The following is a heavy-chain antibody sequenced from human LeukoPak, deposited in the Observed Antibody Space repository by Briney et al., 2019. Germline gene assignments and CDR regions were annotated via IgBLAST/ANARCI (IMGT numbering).Heavy chain of an antibody. J-gene: IGHJ4*02. CDR2: IDPSDSET. D-gene: IGHD5-18*01. Sequence: GESLKISCKASGYSFTSYWIGWVRQMPGKGLEWMGIIDPSDSETRYTPSFRGQVTISVDKSLTTADLQWNSLKASDTAMYHCARQTAMGRSGDYWGQGTLVTVSS. V-gene: IGHV5-51*01. CDR3: ARQTAMGRSGDY. CDR1: GYSFTSYW.